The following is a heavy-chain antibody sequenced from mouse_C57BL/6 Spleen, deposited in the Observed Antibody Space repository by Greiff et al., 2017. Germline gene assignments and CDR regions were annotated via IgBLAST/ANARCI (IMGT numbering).Heavy chain of an antibody. V-gene: IGHV5-6*02. CDR1: GFTFSSYG. J-gene: IGHJ1*03. D-gene: IGHD1-1*01. Sequence: EVKLVESGGDLVKPGGSLKLSCAASGFTFSSYGMSWVRQTPDKRLEWVATISSGGSYTYYPDSVKGRFTISRDNAKNTLYLQMSSLKSEDTAMYYCARPPIATVVATDYWYFDVWGTGTTVTVSS. CDR2: ISSGGSYT. CDR3: ARPPIATVVATDYWYFDV.